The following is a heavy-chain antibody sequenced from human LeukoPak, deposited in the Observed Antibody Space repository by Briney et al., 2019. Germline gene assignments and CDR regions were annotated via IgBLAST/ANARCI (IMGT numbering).Heavy chain of an antibody. V-gene: IGHV3-30*04. CDR2: ISYDGGNK. D-gene: IGHD2-15*01. Sequence: GGSLRLSCAASGFTFSSYAMHWVRQAPGKGLEWVAVISYDGGNKYYADSVKGRFTISRDNSKNTLYLQMNSLRAEDTAVYYCARETCSGGSCYSGAFDIWGQGTMVTVSS. CDR3: ARETCSGGSCYSGAFDI. J-gene: IGHJ3*02. CDR1: GFTFSSYA.